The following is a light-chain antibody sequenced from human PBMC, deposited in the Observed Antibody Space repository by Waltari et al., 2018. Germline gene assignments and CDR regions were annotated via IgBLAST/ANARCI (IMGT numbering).Light chain of an antibody. J-gene: IGLJ3*02. CDR1: SSDIGNYNR. V-gene: IGLV2-18*02. CDR2: DVT. Sequence: QSALTQPPSVSGSPGQSVPISCTGTSSDIGNYNRVSWYQQPPGTAPKLMIYDVTNRPSGVPARFSGSKSGNTASLTISGLQAEDEADHYCSSYTSSSTWVFGGGTKLTVL. CDR3: SSYTSSSTWV.